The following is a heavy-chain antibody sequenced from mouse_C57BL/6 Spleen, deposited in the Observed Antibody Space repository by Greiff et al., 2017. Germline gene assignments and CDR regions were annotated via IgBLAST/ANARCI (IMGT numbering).Heavy chain of an antibody. V-gene: IGHV1-26*01. J-gene: IGHJ1*03. CDR2: INPNNGGT. Sequence: VQLQQSGPELVKPGASVKISCKASGYTFTDYYMNWVKQSHGKSLEWIGDINPNNGGTSYNQKFKGKATLTVDKSSSTAYMEIRSLTSENSAVYYCARAYYSNWYFDVWGTGTTVTVSS. CDR3: ARAYYSNWYFDV. CDR1: GYTFTDYY. D-gene: IGHD2-5*01.